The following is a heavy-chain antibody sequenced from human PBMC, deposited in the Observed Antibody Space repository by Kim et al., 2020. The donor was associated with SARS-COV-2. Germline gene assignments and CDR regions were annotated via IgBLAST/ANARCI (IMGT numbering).Heavy chain of an antibody. CDR2: ISSSGGYT. CDR1: GFTFSSYV. Sequence: GGSLRLSCAASGFTFSSYVMNWVRQAPGKGLEWVSTISSSGGYTHYADSVKGRFTISRDNSKSTLYVQMNSLRAEDTAVYYCAKGLSGYSDDYWGQGTLVAVSS. D-gene: IGHD5-18*01. V-gene: IGHV3-23*01. CDR3: AKGLSGYSDDY. J-gene: IGHJ4*02.